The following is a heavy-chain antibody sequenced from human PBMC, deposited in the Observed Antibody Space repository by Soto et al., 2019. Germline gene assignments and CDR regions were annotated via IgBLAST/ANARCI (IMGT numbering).Heavy chain of an antibody. CDR1: GGSVSSGSYY. J-gene: IGHJ5*02. Sequence: PETLSLTCTVSGGSVSSGSYYWSWIRQPPGKGLEWIGYIYYSGSTNYNPSLKSRVTISVDTSKNQFSLKLSSVTAADTAVYYCARYYYGSGKYWFDPWGQGTLVTVSS. V-gene: IGHV4-61*01. CDR2: IYYSGST. D-gene: IGHD3-10*01. CDR3: ARYYYGSGKYWFDP.